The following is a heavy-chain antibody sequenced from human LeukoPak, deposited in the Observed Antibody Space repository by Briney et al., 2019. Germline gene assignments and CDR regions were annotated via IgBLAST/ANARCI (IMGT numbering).Heavy chain of an antibody. V-gene: IGHV3-23*01. D-gene: IGHD3-22*01. CDR3: AKTTHYYDSSGYSHFDAFDI. CDR2: ISGSGGST. Sequence: GGSLRLSCSASGFTVTSNYMSWVRQAPGKGLEWVSAISGSGGSTYYADSVKGRFTISRDNSKNTLYLQMNSLRAEDTAVYYCAKTTHYYDSSGYSHFDAFDIWGQGTMVTVSS. CDR1: GFTVTSNY. J-gene: IGHJ3*02.